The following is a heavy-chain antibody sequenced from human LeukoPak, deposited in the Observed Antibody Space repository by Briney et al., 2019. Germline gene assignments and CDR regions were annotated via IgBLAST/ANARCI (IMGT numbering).Heavy chain of an antibody. D-gene: IGHD1-26*01. CDR2: ISSSSSYI. CDR1: GFTFSSYS. V-gene: IGHV3-21*01. J-gene: IGHJ4*02. CDR3: ARTPHSGSYRVDY. Sequence: GGSLRLSCAASGFTFSSYSMNWVRQAPGKGLEWVSSISSSSSYIYYADSVKGRFTISRDNAKNSLYLQMNSLRAEDAAVYYCARTPHSGSYRVDYWGLGTLVTVSS.